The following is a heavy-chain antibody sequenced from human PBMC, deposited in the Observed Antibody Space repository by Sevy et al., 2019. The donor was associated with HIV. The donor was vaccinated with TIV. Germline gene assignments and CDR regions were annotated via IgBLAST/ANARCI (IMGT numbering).Heavy chain of an antibody. CDR3: ARDRRYYDSSGYYD. Sequence: GGSLRLSCAASGFTFSSYSMNWVRQAPGKGLEWVSYISSSSSTIYYADSVKGRFTISRDNAKNSLYLQMNSLRDEDTAVYYCARDRRYYDSSGYYDWGQGTLVTVSS. J-gene: IGHJ4*02. D-gene: IGHD3-22*01. CDR1: GFTFSSYS. CDR2: ISSSSSTI. V-gene: IGHV3-48*02.